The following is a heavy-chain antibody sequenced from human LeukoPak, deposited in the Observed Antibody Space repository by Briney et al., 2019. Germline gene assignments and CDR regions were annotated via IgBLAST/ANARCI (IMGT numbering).Heavy chain of an antibody. CDR3: AREGDGGNSDY. D-gene: IGHD4-23*01. J-gene: IGHJ4*02. Sequence: GGSLRLSCAASGFTFSSYEMNWVRQAPGKGLEWVSYISSSGSTIYYAGSVKGRFTISRDNAKNSLYLQMNSLRAEDTAVYYCAREGDGGNSDYWGQGTLVTVSS. CDR2: ISSSGSTI. CDR1: GFTFSSYE. V-gene: IGHV3-48*03.